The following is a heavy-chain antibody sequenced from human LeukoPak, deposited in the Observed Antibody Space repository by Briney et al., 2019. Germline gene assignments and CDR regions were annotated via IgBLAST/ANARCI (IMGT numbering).Heavy chain of an antibody. CDR3: ARNNGMDV. J-gene: IGHJ6*02. CDR1: GFALSSHW. Sequence: GGSLRLSCAASGFALSSHWMTWVRQVPGRGPEWVANVNRDGSETYYLDSVKGRFTISKDNAKNSLYLQMNSLGAEDTALYHCARNNGMDVWGQGTTVIVSS. V-gene: IGHV3-7*03. CDR2: VNRDGSET.